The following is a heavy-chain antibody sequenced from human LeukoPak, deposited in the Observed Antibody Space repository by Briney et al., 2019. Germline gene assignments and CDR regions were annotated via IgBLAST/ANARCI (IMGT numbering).Heavy chain of an antibody. D-gene: IGHD1-26*01. CDR3: ARERSGSYYDY. CDR1: GGSISSYY. CDR2: IYYSGST. J-gene: IGHJ4*02. V-gene: IGHV4-59*01. Sequence: SETLSLTCTVSGGSISSYYWSWIRQPPGKGLEWIGYIYYSGSTNYNPSLKSRVTISVDTSKNQFSLKLSSVTAADTAVYYCARERSGSYYDYWGQGTLVTGSS.